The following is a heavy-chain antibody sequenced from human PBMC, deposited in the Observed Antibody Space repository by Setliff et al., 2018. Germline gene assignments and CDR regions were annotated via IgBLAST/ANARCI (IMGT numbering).Heavy chain of an antibody. CDR3: AKEHVVISYVSNTHQHYGMDV. Sequence: ASETLSLTCTVSGGSISSMSYYWGWIRQPPGKGLEWIGSIYHSGSSYYNSSLRSRVTISVDTSKNLLSLTLKSVTAADTAVYYCAKEHVVISYVSNTHQHYGMDVWGQGTTVTVSS. J-gene: IGHJ6*02. CDR1: GGSISSMSYY. CDR2: IYHSGSS. V-gene: IGHV4-39*07. D-gene: IGHD2-21*01.